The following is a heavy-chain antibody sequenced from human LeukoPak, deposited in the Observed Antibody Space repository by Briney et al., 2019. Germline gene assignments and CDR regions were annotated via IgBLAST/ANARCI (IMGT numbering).Heavy chain of an antibody. CDR3: AKARSGYDYFPYYFDY. D-gene: IGHD5-12*01. J-gene: IGHJ4*02. CDR1: GFTFSSYA. V-gene: IGHV3-23*01. CDR2: ISGSGGST. Sequence: GGSLRLSCAASGFTFSSYAMSWVRQAPGKGLEWVSSISGSGGSTYYADSVKGRFTISRDNSKNTLYLQMNSLRADDTAVYYCAKARSGYDYFPYYFDYWGQGTLVAVPS.